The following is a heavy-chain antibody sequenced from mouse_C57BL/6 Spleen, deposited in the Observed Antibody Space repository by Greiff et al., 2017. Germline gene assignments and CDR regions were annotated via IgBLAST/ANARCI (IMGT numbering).Heavy chain of an antibody. CDR3: ARRAYSKSLAMDY. J-gene: IGHJ4*01. CDR2: ISYSGST. CDR1: GYSITSDY. V-gene: IGHV3-8*01. Sequence: EVMLVESGPGLAKPSQTLSLTCSVTGYSITSDYWNWIRKFPGNKLEYMGYISYSGSTYYNPSLKSRISITRDTSKNQYYLQLNSVTTEDTATYYCARRAYSKSLAMDYWGQGTSVTVSS. D-gene: IGHD2-5*01.